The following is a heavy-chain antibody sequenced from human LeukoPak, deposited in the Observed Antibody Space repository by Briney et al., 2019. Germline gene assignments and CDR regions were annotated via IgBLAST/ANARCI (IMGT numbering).Heavy chain of an antibody. V-gene: IGHV3-11*04. Sequence: GGSLRLSCAASGFTFSDYYMSWIRQAPGKGLEWVSYISNTGSTTQYADSVKGRFTISRDNAKNSLHLQMNSLRAEDTAVYYCARSPATTAQGPFDYWGQGTLVTVSS. J-gene: IGHJ4*02. CDR2: ISNTGSTT. D-gene: IGHD1-26*01. CDR1: GFTFSDYY. CDR3: ARSPATTAQGPFDY.